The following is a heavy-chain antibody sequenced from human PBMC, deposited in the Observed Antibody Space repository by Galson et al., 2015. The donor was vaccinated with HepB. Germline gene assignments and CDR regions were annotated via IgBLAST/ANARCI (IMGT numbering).Heavy chain of an antibody. Sequence: SVKVSCKASGYTFTSYGISWVRQAPGQGLEWMGWISAYNGNTNYAQKLQGRVTMTTDTSTSTAYMELRSLRSDDTAVYYCARATRGYSGSFWVSDGMDVWGQGTTVTVSS. CDR1: GYTFTSYG. CDR3: ARATRGYSGSFWVSDGMDV. D-gene: IGHD1-26*01. J-gene: IGHJ6*02. CDR2: ISAYNGNT. V-gene: IGHV1-18*04.